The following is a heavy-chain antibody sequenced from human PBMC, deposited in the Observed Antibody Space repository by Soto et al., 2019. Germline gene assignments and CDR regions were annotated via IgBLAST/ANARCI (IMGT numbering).Heavy chain of an antibody. V-gene: IGHV3-7*05. J-gene: IGHJ4*02. CDR1: GFTFSSYW. CDR3: ARVRTEWFCDS. Sequence: EVQLVEAGGGLVQPGGSLRLSCAASGFTFSSYWMTWVRQAPGKGLEWVAKIRQDGNEIYYADSVKGRFTISRDNAKNSLYLHMNSLTAADTAVYYCARVRTEWFCDSWGQGTWSPSPQ. D-gene: IGHD3-3*01. CDR2: IRQDGNEI.